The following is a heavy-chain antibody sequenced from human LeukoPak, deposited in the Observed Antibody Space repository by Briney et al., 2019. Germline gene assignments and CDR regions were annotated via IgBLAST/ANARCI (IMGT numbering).Heavy chain of an antibody. Sequence: PSETLSLTCVVYGGSFSGYYWSWIRQPPGKGLEWIGEINHSGSTNYNPSLKSRVTISVDTSKNQFSLKLSSVTAADTAVYYCARGGGIAVAGPFDYWGQGTLVTVSS. CDR1: GGSFSGYY. CDR3: ARGGGIAVAGPFDY. J-gene: IGHJ4*02. CDR2: INHSGST. V-gene: IGHV4-34*01. D-gene: IGHD6-19*01.